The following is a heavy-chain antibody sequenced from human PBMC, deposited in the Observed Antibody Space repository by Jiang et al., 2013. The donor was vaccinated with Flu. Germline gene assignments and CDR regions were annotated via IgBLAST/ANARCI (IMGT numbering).Heavy chain of an antibody. J-gene: IGHJ4*02. Sequence: GFTFSSYSMNWVRQAPGRGLEWVSSISSSSSYIYYADSVKGRSTISRDNAKNSLYLQMNSLRAEDTAVYYCAKSIAARLEPPLHDYWGQGTLVTVSS. CDR2: ISSSSSYI. D-gene: IGHD6-6*01. CDR1: GFTFSSYS. CDR3: AKSIAARLEPPLHDY. V-gene: IGHV3-21*01.